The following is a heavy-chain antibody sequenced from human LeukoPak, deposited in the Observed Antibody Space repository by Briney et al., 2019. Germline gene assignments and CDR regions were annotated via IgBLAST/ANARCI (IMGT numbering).Heavy chain of an antibody. CDR3: AREKFYDNSGYDY. J-gene: IGHJ4*02. D-gene: IGHD3-22*01. CDR2: IIPLLGIA. V-gene: IGHV1-69*04. CDR1: GDTLNSYA. Sequence: SVKVSCKASGDTLNSYAISWVRQAPGQGLEWMGRIIPLLGIANYAQKFQGRVTISADKSTSTAYMELSSLRAEDTAEYYCAREKFYDNSGYDYWGQGTLVAVSS.